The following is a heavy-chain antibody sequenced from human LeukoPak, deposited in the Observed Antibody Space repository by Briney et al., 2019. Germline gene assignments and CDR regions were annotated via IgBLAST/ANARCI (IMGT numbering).Heavy chain of an antibody. CDR3: AKLIGYCSSTSCSGFDP. CDR2: ISVYNGNT. CDR1: GYIFTSYG. Sequence: ASVKVSCKASGYIFTSYGISWVRQAPGQGLEWMGWISVYNGNTNYPQRLQGRVTMTTDTSTTTAYMELRSLRSDDTAVYYCAKLIGYCSSTSCSGFDPWGQGTLVTVSS. V-gene: IGHV1-18*01. J-gene: IGHJ5*02. D-gene: IGHD2-2*01.